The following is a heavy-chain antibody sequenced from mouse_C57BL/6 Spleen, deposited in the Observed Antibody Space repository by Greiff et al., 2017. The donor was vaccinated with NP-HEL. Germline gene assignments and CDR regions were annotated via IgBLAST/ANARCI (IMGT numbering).Heavy chain of an antibody. V-gene: IGHV1-72*01. CDR2: IDPNSGGT. CDR1: GYTFTSYW. CDR3: ARRGDYCSRLYYYAMDY. Sequence: QVQLQQSGAELVKPGASVKLSCKASGYTFTSYWMHWVKQRPGRGLEWIGRIDPNSGGTKYNEKFKNKATLTVDKPSSTAYMQLSSLTSEDSAVYYCARRGDYCSRLYYYAMDYWGQGTSVTVSS. J-gene: IGHJ4*01. D-gene: IGHD1-1*01.